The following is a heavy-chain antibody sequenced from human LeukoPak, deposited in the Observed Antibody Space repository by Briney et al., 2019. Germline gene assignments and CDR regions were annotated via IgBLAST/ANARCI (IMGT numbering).Heavy chain of an antibody. Sequence: SETLSLTCTVSVGYLSSSGYYLGWIRQPPGKGLEWIASIYYSGRTYYNPSLKSRVTISVDTSNNQPSLKLSSLTASHPPVYYCARHEYSGSYYGLSWFDPWGQGTLVTVSS. J-gene: IGHJ5*02. D-gene: IGHD1-26*01. CDR2: IYYSGRT. V-gene: IGHV4-39*01. CDR3: ARHEYSGSYYGLSWFDP. CDR1: VGYLSSSGYY.